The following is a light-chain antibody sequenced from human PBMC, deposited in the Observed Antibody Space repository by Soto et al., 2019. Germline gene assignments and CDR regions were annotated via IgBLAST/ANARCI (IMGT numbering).Light chain of an antibody. J-gene: IGKJ2*01. CDR3: LQYASSPYT. CDR2: GAS. V-gene: IGKV3-20*01. Sequence: EIVLTQSPGTLSSSPGERATLSCRARQSVSSSYLAWYQQKPGQAPRLLIYGASSRATGIPDRFSGTPSGTDITLTITRLEPEDSAVCYCLQYASSPYTFGEGTKLEIK. CDR1: QSVSSSY.